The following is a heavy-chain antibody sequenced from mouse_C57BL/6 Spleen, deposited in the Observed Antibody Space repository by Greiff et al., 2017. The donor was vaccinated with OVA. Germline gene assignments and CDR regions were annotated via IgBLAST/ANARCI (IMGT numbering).Heavy chain of an antibody. D-gene: IGHD2-10*02. V-gene: IGHV1-69*01. CDR3: ARGGYGNYPFDY. CDR2: IDPSDSYT. J-gene: IGHJ2*01. Sequence: QVQLQQPGAELVMPGASVKLSCKASGYTFTSYWMHWVKQRPGQGLEWIGEIDPSDSYTNYNQKFKGKSTLTVDKSSSTAYMQLSSLTSEDSAVYYCARGGYGNYPFDYWGQGTTLTVSS. CDR1: GYTFTSYW.